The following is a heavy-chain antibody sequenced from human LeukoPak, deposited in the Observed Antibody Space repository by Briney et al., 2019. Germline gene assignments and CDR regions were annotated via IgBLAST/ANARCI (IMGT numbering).Heavy chain of an antibody. D-gene: IGHD1-26*01. CDR2: ISSSGSTI. CDR3: ATEVVGATTYYYMDV. Sequence: SGGSLRLSCAASGFTFSDYYMSWIRQAPGKGLEWVSYISSSGSTIYYADSVKGRFTISRDNAKNSLYLQMNSLRAEDTAVYYCATEVVGATTYYYMDVWGKGTTVTVSS. V-gene: IGHV3-11*04. CDR1: GFTFSDYY. J-gene: IGHJ6*03.